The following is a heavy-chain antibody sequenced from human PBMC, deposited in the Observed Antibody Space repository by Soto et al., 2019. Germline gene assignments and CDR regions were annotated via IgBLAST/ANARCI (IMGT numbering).Heavy chain of an antibody. CDR2: IIPIFGTA. J-gene: IGHJ4*02. Sequence: SVKVSCKSSGGTFSNYAISWVRQAPGQGLEWMGGIIPIFGTANYAQKFQGRVTITADESTSTAYMELSSLRSEDTAVYYCARDAQAYFTNGVCYTTFVYWGQGTLVTVSS. V-gene: IGHV1-69*13. D-gene: IGHD2-8*01. CDR3: ARDAQAYFTNGVCYTTFVY. CDR1: GGTFSNYA.